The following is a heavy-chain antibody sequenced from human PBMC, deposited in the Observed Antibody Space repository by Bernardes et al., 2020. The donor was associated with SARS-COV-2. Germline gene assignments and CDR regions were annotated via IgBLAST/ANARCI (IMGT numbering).Heavy chain of an antibody. J-gene: IGHJ4*02. CDR3: AKRRVEWELLHYFDS. D-gene: IGHD1-26*01. CDR2: LTDSGDSP. CDR1: GFTFRSST. Sequence: VGSLLLSCEVSGFTFRSSTMNWVRQAPGPGLAWVSTLTDSGDSPYYADSVKGRFTISRDNSKDRLYLQMNSLRAEDTAVYFCAKRRVEWELLHYFDSWGQGTLVTVSS. V-gene: IGHV3-23*01.